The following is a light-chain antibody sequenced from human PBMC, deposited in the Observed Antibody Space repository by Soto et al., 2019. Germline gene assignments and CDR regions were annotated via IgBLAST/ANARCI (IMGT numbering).Light chain of an antibody. CDR2: GTS. CDR3: QQYNNWPLT. CDR1: QSVNSN. Sequence: EIVMTQAPATLSVSPGERAILSCRASQSVNSNLAWYQQKPGQAPRLLIYGTSTRATGFPARFSGSGSGTEFTLTISSLQSEDFAVYYCQQYNNWPLTFGGGTKVDI. V-gene: IGKV3-15*01. J-gene: IGKJ4*01.